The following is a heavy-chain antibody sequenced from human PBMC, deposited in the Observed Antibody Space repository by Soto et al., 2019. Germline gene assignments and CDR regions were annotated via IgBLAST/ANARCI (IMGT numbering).Heavy chain of an antibody. V-gene: IGHV3-33*01. D-gene: IGHD2-2*01. CDR3: ARAPCSSTSCYRGYYYYYMDV. J-gene: IGHJ6*03. CDR2: IWYDGSNK. Sequence: GGSLRLSCAASGFTFSSYGMHWVRQAPGKGLEWVAVIWYDGSNKYYADSVKGRFTISRDNSKNTLYLQMNSLRAEDTAVYYCARAPCSSTSCYRGYYYYYMDVWGKGTTVTVSS. CDR1: GFTFSSYG.